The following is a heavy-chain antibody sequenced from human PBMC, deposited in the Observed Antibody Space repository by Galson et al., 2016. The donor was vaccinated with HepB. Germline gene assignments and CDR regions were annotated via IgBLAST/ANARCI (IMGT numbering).Heavy chain of an antibody. Sequence: SETLSLTCTVSGDSTSSYSWTWIRQPPGKGLEWIGYVYYTGSTKYNPYLRSTVRISVDTSKNQFSLELSSVTAADAAVYYCAREVASRFDNWGQGILVSVSS. CDR2: VYYTGST. CDR3: AREVASRFDN. J-gene: IGHJ4*02. D-gene: IGHD5-12*01. V-gene: IGHV4-59*01. CDR1: GDSTSSYS.